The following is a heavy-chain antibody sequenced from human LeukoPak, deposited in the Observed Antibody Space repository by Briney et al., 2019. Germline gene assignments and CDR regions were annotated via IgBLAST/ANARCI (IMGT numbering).Heavy chain of an antibody. CDR3: ARDRLGATRLDAFDI. CDR1: GGSISSYY. J-gene: IGHJ3*02. Sequence: SETLSLTCTVSGGSISSYYWSWIRQPAGKGLEWIGRIYTSGSTNYNPSLKSRVTMLVDTSKNQFSLKLSSVTAADTAVYYCARDRLGATRLDAFDIWGQGTMVTVSS. D-gene: IGHD5-12*01. CDR2: IYTSGST. V-gene: IGHV4-4*07.